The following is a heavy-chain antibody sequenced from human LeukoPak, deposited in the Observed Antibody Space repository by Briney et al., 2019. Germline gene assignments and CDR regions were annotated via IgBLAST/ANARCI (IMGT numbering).Heavy chain of an antibody. CDR2: ISWNSGSI. D-gene: IGHD3-22*01. CDR3: AKDTYDSSGYYFS. V-gene: IGHV3-9*01. J-gene: IGHJ4*02. CDR1: GFTFDDYA. Sequence: GRSLRLSCAASGFTFDDYAMHWVRHAPGKGLEWVSGISWNSGSIGYADSVKGRFTISRGNAKNSLYLQMNSLRAEDTALYYCAKDTYDSSGYYFSWGQGTLVTVSS.